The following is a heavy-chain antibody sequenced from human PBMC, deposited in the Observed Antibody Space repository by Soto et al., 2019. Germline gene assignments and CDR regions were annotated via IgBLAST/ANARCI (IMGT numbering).Heavy chain of an antibody. J-gene: IGHJ6*02. Sequence: QVPLVQSGAEVKKPGASVKVSCKASGYTFTSYGISWVRQAPGQGLEWMGWISAYNGNTNYAQKLQGRVTMTTDTSTSTAYMELRSLRSDDTAVYYCARDPDYKSYYYYGMDVWGQGTTVTVSS. CDR2: ISAYNGNT. V-gene: IGHV1-18*01. D-gene: IGHD4-4*01. CDR1: GYTFTSYG. CDR3: ARDPDYKSYYYYGMDV.